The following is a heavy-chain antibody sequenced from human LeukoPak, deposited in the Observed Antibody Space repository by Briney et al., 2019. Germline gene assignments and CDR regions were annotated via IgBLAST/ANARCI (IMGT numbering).Heavy chain of an antibody. D-gene: IGHD2-2*01. J-gene: IGHJ5*02. CDR2: IXPXXGTI. CDR3: VRVRYCSSTNCHGGWFDP. Sequence: GGSLRLSCAASGFAFSNYEMNWVRQAPGKGLEWVSXIXPXXGTITYADSVKGRFTISRDNAKNSLYLQMNSLGAEDTAVYYCVRVRYCSSTNCHGGWFDPWGQGTLVTVSS. CDR1: GFAFSNYE. V-gene: IGHV3-48*03.